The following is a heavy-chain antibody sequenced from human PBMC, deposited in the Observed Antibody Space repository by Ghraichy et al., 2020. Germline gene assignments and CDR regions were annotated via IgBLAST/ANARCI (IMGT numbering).Heavy chain of an antibody. Sequence: SETLSLTCTVSGGSISSYYWSWIRQPPGRGLEWIGYIYYTGSTNYNPSLKSRVTISVDTSKNQFSLKLSSVTAADTAMYYCASLVITGGTTFSYFHYWGQGTLVTVSS. CDR3: ASLVITGGTTFSYFHY. V-gene: IGHV4-59*01. CDR2: IYYTGST. D-gene: IGHD1-20*01. J-gene: IGHJ4*02. CDR1: GGSISSYY.